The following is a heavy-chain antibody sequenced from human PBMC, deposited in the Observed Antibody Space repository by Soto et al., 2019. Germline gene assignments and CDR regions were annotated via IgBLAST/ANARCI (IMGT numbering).Heavy chain of an antibody. CDR1: GFTFSSYG. D-gene: IGHD3-22*01. CDR3: ARDLHYYDSSGPLDY. J-gene: IGHJ4*02. Sequence: GGSLRLSCAASGFTFSSYGMHWVRQAPGKGLEWVAVIWYDGSNKYYADSVKGRFTISRDNSKNTLYLQMNSLRAEDTAVYYCARDLHYYDSSGPLDYWGQGTLVTVSS. CDR2: IWYDGSNK. V-gene: IGHV3-33*01.